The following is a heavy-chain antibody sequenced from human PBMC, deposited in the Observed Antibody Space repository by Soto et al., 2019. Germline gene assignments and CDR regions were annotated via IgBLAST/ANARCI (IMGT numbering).Heavy chain of an antibody. CDR1: GFTFSSYA. J-gene: IGHJ4*02. Sequence: QVQLVESGGGVVQPGRSLRLSCADSGFTFSSYAMHWVRQAPGKGLEWVAVISYDGSNKYYADSVKGRFTISRDNSKNTLYLQMNSLRAEDTAVYYCAREGDGYSFDYWGQGTLVTVSS. CDR2: ISYDGSNK. V-gene: IGHV3-30-3*01. D-gene: IGHD5-12*01. CDR3: AREGDGYSFDY.